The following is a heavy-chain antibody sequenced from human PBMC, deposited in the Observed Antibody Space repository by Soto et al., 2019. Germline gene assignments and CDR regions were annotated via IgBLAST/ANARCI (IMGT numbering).Heavy chain of an antibody. CDR1: GGSISSSSYY. V-gene: IGHV4-39*01. D-gene: IGHD3-16*01. Sequence: SETLSLTCTVSGGSISSSSYYWGWIRQPPGKGLKWIGSIYYSGSTYYNPSLKSRVTISVDTSKNQFSLKLSSVTAADTALYYCATHVRVIPFGGVLRRTDPHFDYWDQGTLVTVSS. J-gene: IGHJ4*01. CDR3: ATHVRVIPFGGVLRRTDPHFDY. CDR2: IYYSGST.